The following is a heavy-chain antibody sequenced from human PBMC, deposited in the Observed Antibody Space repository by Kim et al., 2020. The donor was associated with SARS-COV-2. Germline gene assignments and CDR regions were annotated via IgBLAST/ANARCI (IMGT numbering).Heavy chain of an antibody. V-gene: IGHV3-23*05. CDR3: AKDHASCECPTFES. Sequence: YAHSMKIRFTITRDKSENTVYMQMNSLRVEDTALYYCAKDHASCECPTFESWSQRTLVTVSS. J-gene: IGHJ4*02. D-gene: IGHD2-21*01.